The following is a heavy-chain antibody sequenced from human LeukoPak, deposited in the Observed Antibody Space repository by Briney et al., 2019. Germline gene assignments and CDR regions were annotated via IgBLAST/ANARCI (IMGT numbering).Heavy chain of an antibody. CDR2: INPTGGST. D-gene: IGHD6-6*01. CDR3: ARTAARRFDY. J-gene: IGHJ4*02. V-gene: IGHV1-46*01. Sequence: ASVKVSCKASGYTFPSYFMHWVRQAPGQGLEWMGIINPTGGSTAYAQKFQGRVTMTRDTSTSTVYMELSSLRSDDTAVYYCARTAARRFDYWGQGTLVTVSS. CDR1: GYTFPSYF.